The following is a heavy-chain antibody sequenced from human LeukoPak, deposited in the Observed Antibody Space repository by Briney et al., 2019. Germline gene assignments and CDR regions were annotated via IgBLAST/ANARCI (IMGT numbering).Heavy chain of an antibody. CDR1: GYSFTSHG. J-gene: IGHJ4*02. CDR2: ISGYNGNT. CDR3: ARQVDTTMALPDC. D-gene: IGHD5-18*01. V-gene: IGHV1-18*01. Sequence: ASVKVSCKASGYSFTSHGISWVRQAPGQGLEWMGWISGYNGNTNYAQKFQGRVTMTTDTSTSTAYMELRSLRSDDTAIYYCARQVDTTMALPDCWGQGTLVTVSS.